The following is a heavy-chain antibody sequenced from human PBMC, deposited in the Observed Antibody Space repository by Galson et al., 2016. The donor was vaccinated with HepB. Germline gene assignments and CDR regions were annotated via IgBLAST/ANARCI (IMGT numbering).Heavy chain of an antibody. CDR1: GFDFSDTW. CDR2: VKRETEGGTS. V-gene: IGHV3-15*01. D-gene: IGHD3-10*02. Sequence: SLRLSCAASGFDFSDTWMSWVRQAPGKGLEWVGRVKRETEGGTSDYAAPVKGRFTISRDDSKKTVYLQMNGLKTDDTAVYFCATVSGGIPFMWGQGALVTVSS. J-gene: IGHJ4*02. CDR3: ATVSGGIPFM.